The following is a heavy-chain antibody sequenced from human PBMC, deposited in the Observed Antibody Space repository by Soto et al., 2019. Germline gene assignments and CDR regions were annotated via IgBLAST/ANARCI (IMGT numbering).Heavy chain of an antibody. V-gene: IGHV3-73*01. J-gene: IGHJ6*02. CDR2: IRNKANNYAT. Sequence: GGSLRLSCAASGFLLSVSAVHWVRQASGKGLEWVGRIRNKANNYATAYAASVKGRFTVSRDDSKNTAYLQMNSLKTEDSAVYYCTRLEYDVDVWGQGTTVTVSS. CDR1: GFLLSVSA. CDR3: TRLEYDVDV.